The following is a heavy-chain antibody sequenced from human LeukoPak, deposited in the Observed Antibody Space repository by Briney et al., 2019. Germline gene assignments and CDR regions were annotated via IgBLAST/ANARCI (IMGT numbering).Heavy chain of an antibody. CDR2: FYRGDST. CDR3: AREVVSIPSYFDS. D-gene: IGHD2-21*01. CDR1: GFTLSTYG. V-gene: IGHV3-53*01. J-gene: IGHJ4*02. Sequence: GGSLRLSCAASGFTLSTYGMHWVRQAPGKGLEWVSFFYRGDSTYYAESVRGRFTISRDNSKNTLYLLMNSLIPEDTAVYYCAREVVSIPSYFDSWGQGTLVTVSS.